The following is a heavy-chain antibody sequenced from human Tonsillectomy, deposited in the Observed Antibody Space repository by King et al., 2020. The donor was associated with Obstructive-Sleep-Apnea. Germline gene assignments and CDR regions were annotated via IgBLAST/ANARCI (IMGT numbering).Heavy chain of an antibody. J-gene: IGHJ6*02. V-gene: IGHV4-34*01. D-gene: IGHD5-12*01. CDR3: ARWSGFDRYYGMDV. CDR1: GGSFSGYY. Sequence: VQLQQWGAGLLKPSETLSLTCAVYGGSFSGYYWSWIRQPPGKGLEWIGEINHSGSTNYNPSLKSRVTISVDTSKNQFSLKLSSVTAADTAVYYFARWSGFDRYYGMDVWGQGTTVTVSS. CDR2: INHSGST.